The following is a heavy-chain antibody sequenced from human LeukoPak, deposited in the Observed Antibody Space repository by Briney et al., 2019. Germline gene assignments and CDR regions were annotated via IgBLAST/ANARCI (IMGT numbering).Heavy chain of an antibody. CDR2: ISSSGSTI. Sequence: PGGSLRLSCAASGFTFSSYEMNWVRQAPGKGLEWVSHISSSGSTIYYADSVKGRFTISRDNAKNSLYLQMNSLRAEDTAVYYCATLAPVLLWFGESDYWGQGTLVTVSS. V-gene: IGHV3-48*03. CDR3: ATLAPVLLWFGESDY. D-gene: IGHD3-10*01. J-gene: IGHJ4*02. CDR1: GFTFSSYE.